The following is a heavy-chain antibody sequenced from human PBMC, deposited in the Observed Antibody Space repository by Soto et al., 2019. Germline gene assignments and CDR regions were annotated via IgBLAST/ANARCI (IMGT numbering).Heavy chain of an antibody. J-gene: IGHJ6*02. D-gene: IGHD2-21*01. Sequence: HPGGSLRLSCTASGFALSRYWMYWVRQVPGKGLVWVSHINSGGNITPYADSVRGRFTISRDNSKNTLYLDMHSMTSDDTAVYFCARCLCSAYFYYVLYVWGHGTTVPVSS. CDR3: ARCLCSAYFYYVLYV. V-gene: IGHV3-74*01. CDR1: GFALSRYW. CDR2: INSGGNIT.